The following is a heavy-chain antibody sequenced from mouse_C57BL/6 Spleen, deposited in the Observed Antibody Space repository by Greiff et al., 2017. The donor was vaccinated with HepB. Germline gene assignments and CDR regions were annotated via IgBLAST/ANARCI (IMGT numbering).Heavy chain of an antibody. CDR1: GYSITSDY. CDR3: ARSDSNYASYFAY. D-gene: IGHD2-5*01. J-gene: IGHJ2*01. Sequence: VQLKESGPGLAKPSQTLSLTCSVTGYSITSDYWNWIRKFPGNKLEYMGYISYSGSTYYNTSLKTRISITRDTSKNQYYLQLNSVTTEDTATYYGARSDSNYASYFAYWGQGTTLTVSS. CDR2: ISYSGST. V-gene: IGHV3-8*01.